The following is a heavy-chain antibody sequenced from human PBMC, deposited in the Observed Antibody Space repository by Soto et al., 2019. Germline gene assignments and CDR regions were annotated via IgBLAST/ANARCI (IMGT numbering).Heavy chain of an antibody. CDR2: ISAYNGNT. Sequence: APVKVSCKASGYTFTSYGISWVRQAPGQGLEWMGWISAYNGNTNYAQKLQGRVSMTIDTSTTTAYMELRTLTPDDTAVYYCAKNCQPPYYSYGLDVWGQGTTVTVSS. CDR3: AKNCQPPYYSYGLDV. J-gene: IGHJ6*02. D-gene: IGHD3-10*01. CDR1: GYTFTSYG. V-gene: IGHV1-18*01.